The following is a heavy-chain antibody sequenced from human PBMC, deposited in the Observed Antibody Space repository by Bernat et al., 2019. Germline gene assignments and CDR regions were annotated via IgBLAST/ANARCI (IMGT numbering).Heavy chain of an antibody. D-gene: IGHD6-19*01. V-gene: IGHV4-39*01. CDR1: GGSISSSSYY. CDR3: ARHRLLTARPIAVAADFDY. Sequence: QLQLQESGPGLVKPSGTLSLTCTVSGGSISSSSYYWGWIRQPPGKGLEWIGSIYYSGSTYYNPSLKSRVTISVDTSKNQFSLKLSSVTAADTAVYYCARHRLLTARPIAVAADFDYWGQGTLVTVSS. CDR2: IYYSGST. J-gene: IGHJ4*02.